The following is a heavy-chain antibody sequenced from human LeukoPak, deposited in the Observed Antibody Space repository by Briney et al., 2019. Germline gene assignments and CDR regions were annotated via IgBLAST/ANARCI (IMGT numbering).Heavy chain of an antibody. J-gene: IGHJ3*02. CDR2: ISGSGSAT. CDR3: AKDQYGEAFDI. V-gene: IGHV3-23*01. CDR1: GXTFRSYA. Sequence: GGSLRLSCAASGXTFRSYAVNWVRQAPGKGQEWVSAISGSGSATYYADSVKGRFTISRDNSKNTLYLQMNSLRAEDTAVYYCAKDQYGEAFDIWGPGTMVTVSS. D-gene: IGHD4-17*01.